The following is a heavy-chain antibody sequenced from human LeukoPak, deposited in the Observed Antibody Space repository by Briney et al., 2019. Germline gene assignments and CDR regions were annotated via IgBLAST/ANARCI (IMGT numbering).Heavy chain of an antibody. Sequence: ASVKVSCKASGYTFTGYYVHWVRQAPGQGLEWMGWINPNSAGTNYAQKFQGRVAMTRDTSISTAHMELSRLRSDDTAVYYCATVPERRFLEWLPLVYWGQGTLVTVSS. D-gene: IGHD3-3*01. J-gene: IGHJ4*02. CDR2: INPNSAGT. V-gene: IGHV1-2*02. CDR3: ATVPERRFLEWLPLVY. CDR1: GYTFTGYY.